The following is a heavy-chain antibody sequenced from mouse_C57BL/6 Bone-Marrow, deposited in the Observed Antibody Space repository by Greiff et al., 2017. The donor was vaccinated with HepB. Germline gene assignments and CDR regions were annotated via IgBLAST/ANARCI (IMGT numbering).Heavy chain of an antibody. V-gene: IGHV1-74*01. J-gene: IGHJ3*01. CDR1: GYTFTSYW. Sequence: QVQLQQPGAELVKPGASVKVSCKASGYTFTSYWMHWVKQRPGQGLEWIGRIHPSDSDTNYNQKFKGKATLTVDESSSTAYMQLSSLTSEDSAVYYCAFYYDYDGPFAYWGQGTLVTVSA. CDR3: AFYYDYDGPFAY. D-gene: IGHD2-4*01. CDR2: IHPSDSDT.